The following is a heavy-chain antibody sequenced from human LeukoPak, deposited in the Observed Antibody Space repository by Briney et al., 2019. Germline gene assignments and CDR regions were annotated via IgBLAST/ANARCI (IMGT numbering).Heavy chain of an antibody. Sequence: GGSLRLSCAASGFTFSTYAMSWVRQAPGKGLEWVSGISGSGDNTYYADSAKGRFTISRDNSKNTVYLQMNSLRAEGTALYYCAKDVCGNYRSFDVWGQGTMVTVSS. CDR2: ISGSGDNT. D-gene: IGHD1-26*01. CDR1: GFTFSTYA. J-gene: IGHJ3*01. CDR3: AKDVCGNYRSFDV. V-gene: IGHV3-23*01.